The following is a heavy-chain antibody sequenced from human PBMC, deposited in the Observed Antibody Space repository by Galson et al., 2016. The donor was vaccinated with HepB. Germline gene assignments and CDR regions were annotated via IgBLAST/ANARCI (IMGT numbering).Heavy chain of an antibody. CDR3: AESRG. V-gene: IGHV3-7*01. J-gene: IGHJ4*02. Sequence: SLRLSCAASGFSFSSDWMIWVRQAPGEGLEWVANINQDGSEKYYVDSVKGRFTISRDNAKNSLYLQMNSLRGEDTAVYYCAESRGWGQGTLVTVSS. D-gene: IGHD3-10*01. CDR2: INQDGSEK. CDR1: GFSFSSDW.